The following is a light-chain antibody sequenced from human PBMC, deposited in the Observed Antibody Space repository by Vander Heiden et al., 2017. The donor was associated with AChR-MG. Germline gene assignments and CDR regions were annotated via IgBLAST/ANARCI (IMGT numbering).Light chain of an antibody. CDR2: AAS. Sequence: DIQMTQSPSSLSASIGDRVTITCRASQSISSYLNWYQQKPGKAPKLLIYAASSLQSGVPSRFSGSGSGTDFTLIISRLQPEDFATYYCQQRDSTPRTFGQRTKLDIK. V-gene: IGKV1-39*01. CDR1: QSISSY. J-gene: IGKJ2*01. CDR3: QQRDSTPRT.